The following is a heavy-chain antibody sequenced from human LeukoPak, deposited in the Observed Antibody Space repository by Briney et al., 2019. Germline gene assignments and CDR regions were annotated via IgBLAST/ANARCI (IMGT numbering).Heavy chain of an antibody. CDR2: IWYDGSNK. CDR3: AKQRGVAVDGYLDY. V-gene: IGHV3-30*02. D-gene: IGHD6-19*01. Sequence: GGSLRLSCAASGFTFSNYGMHWVRQAPGKGLEWVAFIWYDGSNKYYADSVKGRFTISRDNSKNTLSLQMNSLRPEDTAVYYCAKQRGVAVDGYLDYWGQGTLVTVSS. CDR1: GFTFSNYG. J-gene: IGHJ4*02.